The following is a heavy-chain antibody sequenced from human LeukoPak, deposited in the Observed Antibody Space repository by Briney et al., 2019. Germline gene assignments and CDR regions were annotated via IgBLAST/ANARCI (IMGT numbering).Heavy chain of an antibody. J-gene: IGHJ5*02. D-gene: IGHD6-6*01. CDR1: GYGFTDYY. CDR3: ARGWQINSSGGFVDP. V-gene: IGHV1-2*02. CDR2: INPSSGAT. Sequence: ASLKVSCQASGYGFTDYYVHWIRQAPGQGLEWMGWINPSSGATIYAQKFQGRVTMTRDTFTTTAYMEINSLVSDDTAVYYGARGWQINSSGGFVDPWGQGTLVTVSS.